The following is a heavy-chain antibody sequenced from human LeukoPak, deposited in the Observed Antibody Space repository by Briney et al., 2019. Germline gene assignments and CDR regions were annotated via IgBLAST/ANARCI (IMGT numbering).Heavy chain of an antibody. Sequence: ASVKVSCKASGGTFSSYAISWVRQAPGQGLEWMGRIIPIFGTANYAQKFQGRVTITTDESTSTAYMELSSLRSEDTAVYHCATRPYYYDSSGYYYEGGNWFDPWGQGTLVTVSS. D-gene: IGHD3-22*01. CDR1: GGTFSSYA. CDR2: IIPIFGTA. J-gene: IGHJ5*02. CDR3: ATRPYYYDSSGYYYEGGNWFDP. V-gene: IGHV1-69*05.